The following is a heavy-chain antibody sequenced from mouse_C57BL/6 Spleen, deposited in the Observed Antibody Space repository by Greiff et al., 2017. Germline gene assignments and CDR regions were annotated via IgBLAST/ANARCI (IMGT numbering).Heavy chain of an antibody. CDR3: TRTDY. CDR1: GYTFTDYE. Sequence: VKLQESGAELVRPGASVTLSCKASGYTFTDYEMHWVKQTPVHGLEWIGAIDPETGGTAYNQKFKGKAILTADKSSSTAYMELRSLTSEDSAVSYCTRTDYWGQGTTLTVSS. V-gene: IGHV1-15*01. CDR2: IDPETGGT. J-gene: IGHJ2*01.